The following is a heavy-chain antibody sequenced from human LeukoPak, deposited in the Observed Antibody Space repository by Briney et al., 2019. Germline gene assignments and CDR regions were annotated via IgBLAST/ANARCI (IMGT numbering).Heavy chain of an antibody. V-gene: IGHV3-21*01. D-gene: IGHD3-10*01. CDR1: AFIVRSNS. J-gene: IGHJ3*02. Sequence: GGSLRLSCPASAFIVRSNSMRWVRQAPGKGLEWVSSISSSSSYIYYADSVKGRFTISRDNAKNSLYLQMNSLRAEDTAVYYCAGPGSGRHAFDIWGQGTMVTVSS. CDR3: AGPGSGRHAFDI. CDR2: ISSSSSYI.